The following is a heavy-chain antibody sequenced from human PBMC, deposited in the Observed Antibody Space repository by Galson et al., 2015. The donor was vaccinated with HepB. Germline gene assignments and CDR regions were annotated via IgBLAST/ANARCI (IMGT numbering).Heavy chain of an antibody. J-gene: IGHJ5*02. CDR1: GYTFSSYP. D-gene: IGHD2-15*01. Sequence: SVKVSCKASGYTFSSYPITWVRQAPGQGLEWMGRISPHNGHTNYAQKFQGRVTMTTDASTSTAYMEVRSLRSDDTAVYYCARGGYVVAVGATQNNWFDPWGQGTVVTVSS. CDR3: ARGGYVVAVGATQNNWFDP. CDR2: ISPHNGHT. V-gene: IGHV1-18*01.